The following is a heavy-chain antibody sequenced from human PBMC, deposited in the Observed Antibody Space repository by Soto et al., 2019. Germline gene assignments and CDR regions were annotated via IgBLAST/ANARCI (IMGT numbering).Heavy chain of an antibody. D-gene: IGHD5-18*01. CDR1: GFTFSTYA. Sequence: EVQLLESGGGLVQPGGSLRLSCAASGFTFSTYAMSWVRQAPGKGLEWVSTIDNSGGITYYADSVKGRFTISRDNSKHTLYLQMNSLSAEDTAVDDCAKGGYTYGFLFDCWGQGTLVTVSS. J-gene: IGHJ4*02. CDR3: AKGGYTYGFLFDC. CDR2: IDNSGGIT. V-gene: IGHV3-23*05.